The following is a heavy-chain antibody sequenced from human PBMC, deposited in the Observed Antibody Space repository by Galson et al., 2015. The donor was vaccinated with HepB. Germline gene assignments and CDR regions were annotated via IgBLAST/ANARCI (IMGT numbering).Heavy chain of an antibody. V-gene: IGHV7-4-1*02. CDR3: ASINWADLYYFDY. Sequence: SVKVSCKASGYTFTSYAMNWVRQAPGQGLEWMGWINTNTGNPTYAQGFTGRFVFSLNTSVSTAYLQISSLKAEDTAVYYCASINWADLYYFDYWGQGTLVTVSS. J-gene: IGHJ4*02. CDR1: GYTFTSYA. D-gene: IGHD7-27*01. CDR2: INTNTGNP.